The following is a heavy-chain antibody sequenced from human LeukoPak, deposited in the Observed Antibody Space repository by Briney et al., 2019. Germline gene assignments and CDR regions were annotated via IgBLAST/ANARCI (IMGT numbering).Heavy chain of an antibody. D-gene: IGHD6-13*01. CDR1: GGSISSGDYY. CDR2: INHSGST. Sequence: PSETLSLTCTVSGGSISSGDYYWSWIRQPPGKGLEWIGEINHSGSTNYNPSLQSRVAMSVDKSKNQFSLNLSSVTAADTAVYYCARAWAAAGPPPDCWGHGTLVTVSS. J-gene: IGHJ4*01. CDR3: ARAWAAAGPPPDC. V-gene: IGHV4-39*07.